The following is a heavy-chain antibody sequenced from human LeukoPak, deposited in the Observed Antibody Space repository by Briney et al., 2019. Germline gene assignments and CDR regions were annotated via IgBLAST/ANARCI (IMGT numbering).Heavy chain of an antibody. Sequence: GSLRLSCAASGFTVSSNYMSWVRQPPGKGLEWIGEINHSGSTNYNPSLKSRVTISVDTSKNQFSLKLSSVTAADTAVYYCARTKLMVQGVYLDYWGQGTLVAVSS. J-gene: IGHJ4*02. CDR1: GFTVSSNY. CDR2: INHSGST. V-gene: IGHV4-34*01. CDR3: ARTKLMVQGVYLDY. D-gene: IGHD3-10*01.